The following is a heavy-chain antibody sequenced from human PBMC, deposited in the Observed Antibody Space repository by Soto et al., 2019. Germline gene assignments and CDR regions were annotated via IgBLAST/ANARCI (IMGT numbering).Heavy chain of an antibody. D-gene: IGHD3-9*01. Sequence: GGSLRLSCAASGFTFSSYAMSWVRQAPGKGLEWVSVISGSGGYTYYADSVKGRFTISRDNSKNTLYLQMNSLRAEDTAVYYCAKMEGYDILTGPKDDYFDYWGQGTLVTVSS. CDR2: ISGSGGYT. CDR3: AKMEGYDILTGPKDDYFDY. V-gene: IGHV3-23*01. J-gene: IGHJ4*02. CDR1: GFTFSSYA.